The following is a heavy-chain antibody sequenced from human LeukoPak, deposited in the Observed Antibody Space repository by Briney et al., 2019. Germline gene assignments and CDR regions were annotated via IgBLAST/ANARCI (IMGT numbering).Heavy chain of an antibody. CDR3: ARVHCSGRGCFQRYDGFHI. V-gene: IGHV3-21*01. J-gene: IGHJ3*02. CDR1: GFTFSSYS. D-gene: IGHD2-15*01. CDR2: ISSDGGYI. Sequence: GGSLRLSCAASGFTFSSYSMNWVRQAPGKGLEWVSSISSDGGYIYYADSVRGRFTVSRDNAKSSLFLQMNSLRDDDTAVYYCARVHCSGRGCFQRYDGFHIWGQGTVVTVSS.